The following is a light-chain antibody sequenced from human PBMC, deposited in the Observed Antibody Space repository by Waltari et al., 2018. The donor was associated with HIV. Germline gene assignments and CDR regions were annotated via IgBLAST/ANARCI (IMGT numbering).Light chain of an antibody. CDR2: DVN. CDR1: SRDVGGSKY. CDR3: NSYAGSNNWV. Sequence: QSALIQPPSASGYPGHSVTISCPGTSRDVGGSKYASRYQKHPGKAPKLMIYDVNTRPSGVPDRFAGSKSANTASLTVSGLQADDEADYYCNSYAGSNNWVFGGGTKLTVL. J-gene: IGLJ3*02. V-gene: IGLV2-8*01.